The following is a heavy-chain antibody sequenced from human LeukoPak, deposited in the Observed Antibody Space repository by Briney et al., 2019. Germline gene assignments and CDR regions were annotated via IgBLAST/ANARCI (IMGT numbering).Heavy chain of an antibody. CDR3: ASRSGLLWFGEFNY. Sequence: GRSLRLSCAASGFTFSSYGMHWVRQAPGKGLEWVAVISYDGSKKYYADSVKGRFTISRDNSKNTLYLQMNSLRAEDTAVYYCASRSGLLWFGEFNYWGQGTLVTVSS. CDR2: ISYDGSKK. CDR1: GFTFSSYG. J-gene: IGHJ4*02. V-gene: IGHV3-30*03. D-gene: IGHD3-10*01.